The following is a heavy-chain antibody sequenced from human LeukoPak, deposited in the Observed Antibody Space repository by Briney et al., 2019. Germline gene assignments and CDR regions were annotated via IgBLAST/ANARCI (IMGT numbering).Heavy chain of an antibody. Sequence: PSETLSLTCTVSGGSISSYYWSWIRQPPGKGLEWIRYIYYSGSTNYNPSLKSRVTISVDTSKNQFSLKLSSVTAADTAVYYCARRQPGIAAAGTFDYWGQGTLVTVSS. CDR3: ARRQPGIAAAGTFDY. V-gene: IGHV4-59*08. J-gene: IGHJ4*02. D-gene: IGHD6-13*01. CDR2: IYYSGST. CDR1: GGSISSYY.